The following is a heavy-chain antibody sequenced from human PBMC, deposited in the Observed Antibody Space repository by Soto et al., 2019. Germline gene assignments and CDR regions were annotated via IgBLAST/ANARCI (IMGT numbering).Heavy chain of an antibody. Sequence: GGSLRLSCAASGFTFSSYGMHWVRQAPGKGLEWVAVISYDGSNKYYADSVKGRFTISRDNSKNTLYLQMNSLRAEDTAVYYCAKGLSIFRVVSDAFDICGQGPMVTV. CDR3: AKGLSIFRVVSDAFDI. V-gene: IGHV3-30*18. D-gene: IGHD3-3*01. J-gene: IGHJ3*02. CDR2: ISYDGSNK. CDR1: GFTFSSYG.